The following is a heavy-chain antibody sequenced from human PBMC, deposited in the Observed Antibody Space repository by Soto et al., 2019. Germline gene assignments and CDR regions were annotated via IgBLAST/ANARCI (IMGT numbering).Heavy chain of an antibody. J-gene: IGHJ5*02. Sequence: LRLSCVASGFTFSSCWMSWVRQAPGKGLEWVANIKQDGSQKYYVDSVKGRFTISRDNAMNSLYLQMNSLRAEDTAMYYCARGYSSSPNWFDPWGQGTLVTVSS. CDR1: GFTFSSCW. CDR3: ARGYSSSPNWFDP. D-gene: IGHD6-6*01. CDR2: IKQDGSQK. V-gene: IGHV3-7*03.